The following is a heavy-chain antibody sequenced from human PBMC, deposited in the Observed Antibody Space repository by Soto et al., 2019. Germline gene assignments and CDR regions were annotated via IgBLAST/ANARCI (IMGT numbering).Heavy chain of an antibody. V-gene: IGHV1-18*01. CDR1: GYTFTSYG. J-gene: IGHJ6*03. Sequence: ASVKVSCKASGYTFTSYGISWVRQAPGQGLEWMGWISAYNGNTNYAQKLQGRVTMTTDTSTSTAYMELRSLRSDDTAVYYCARALNIVQMVYAPPRYYYYMDVWRKGTTVTVSS. D-gene: IGHD2-8*01. CDR2: ISAYNGNT. CDR3: ARALNIVQMVYAPPRYYYYMDV.